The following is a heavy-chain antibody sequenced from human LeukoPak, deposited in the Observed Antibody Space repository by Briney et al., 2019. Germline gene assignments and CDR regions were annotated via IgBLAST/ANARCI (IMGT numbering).Heavy chain of an antibody. CDR1: GYTFTSYD. CDR2: MNPNSGNT. J-gene: IGHJ4*02. V-gene: IGHV1-8*03. D-gene: IGHD3-22*01. CDR3: ARGGPITMIVVVPWDY. Sequence: GASVKVPCKASGYTFTSYDINWVRQATGQGLEWMGWMNPNSGNTGYAQKFQGRVTITRNTSISTAYMELSSLRSEDTAVYYCARGGPITMIVVVPWDYWGQGTLVTVSS.